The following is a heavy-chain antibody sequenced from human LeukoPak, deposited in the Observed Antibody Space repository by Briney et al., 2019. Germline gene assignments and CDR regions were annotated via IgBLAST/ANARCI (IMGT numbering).Heavy chain of an antibody. CDR1: GFTFSSYW. CDR3: ARDRVDTAMDEADAFDI. D-gene: IGHD5-18*01. Sequence: PGGSLRLSCAASGFTFSSYWMSWVRQAPGKGLEWVANIKQDGSEKYYVDSVKGRFTISRDNAKNSLYLQMNSLRAVDTAVYYCARDRVDTAMDEADAFDIWGQGTMVTVSS. CDR2: IKQDGSEK. V-gene: IGHV3-7*01. J-gene: IGHJ3*02.